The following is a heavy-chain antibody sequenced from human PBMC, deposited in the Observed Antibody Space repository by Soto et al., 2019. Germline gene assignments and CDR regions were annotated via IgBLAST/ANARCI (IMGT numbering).Heavy chain of an antibody. D-gene: IGHD2-2*01. CDR3: ARVGYCSSTPCWPIGYFEY. V-gene: IGHV4-59*01. CDR2: IFSSGST. CDR1: CDPLSSFY. Sequence: ETPSPTRTVSCDPLSSFYWTLIPQPPGEGLEWVGYIFSSGSTNYNPSLKSRVTISVDTSENQFSLKLTSVTAADTAVYYCARVGYCSSTPCWPIGYFEYWGQGTLVTVSS. J-gene: IGHJ4*02.